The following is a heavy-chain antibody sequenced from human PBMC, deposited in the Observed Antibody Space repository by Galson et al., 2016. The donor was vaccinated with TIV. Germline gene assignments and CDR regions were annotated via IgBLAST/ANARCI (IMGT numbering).Heavy chain of an antibody. J-gene: IGHJ5*02. CDR3: ARAVGGNWFDP. CDR1: GYSFINHD. CDR2: MNPYSGST. V-gene: IGHV1-8*02. D-gene: IGHD3-16*01. Sequence: SVKVSCKASGYSFINHDINWVRQATGQGLEWMGWMNPYSGSTGYAQKFQGRVTMTRNTAISTAYMELNSLTSEDTAVYYCARAVGGNWFDPWGQGTLVTVSS.